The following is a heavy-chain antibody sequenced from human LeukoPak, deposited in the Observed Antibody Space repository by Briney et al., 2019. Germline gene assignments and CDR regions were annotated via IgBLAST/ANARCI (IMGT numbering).Heavy chain of an antibody. CDR1: GVSVSSGRYY. Sequence: PSETLSLTCTVSGVSVSSGRYYWSWIRPPPGKGLEWIGYIYYSGSTNYNPSLKSRVTISVDTSKNQFSLKLSSVTAADTAVYYCASGGYCSSTSCPFDYWGQGTLVTVSS. CDR2: IYYSGST. CDR3: ASGGYCSSTSCPFDY. V-gene: IGHV4-61*01. D-gene: IGHD2-2*01. J-gene: IGHJ4*02.